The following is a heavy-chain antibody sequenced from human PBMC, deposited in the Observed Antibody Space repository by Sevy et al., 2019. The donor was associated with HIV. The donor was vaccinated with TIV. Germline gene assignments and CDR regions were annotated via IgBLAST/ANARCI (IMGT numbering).Heavy chain of an antibody. J-gene: IGHJ4*02. D-gene: IGHD3-3*01. CDR3: ARAGIGDFWSGYYGIDH. Sequence: GGSLRLSCAASGFTCRNYWMHWVRQAPGKGLVSVSYIHTDGSSSYYADYVKGRFTISRDNAQNTLYLQMNSLRAEDTAVYYCARAGIGDFWSGYYGIDHWGQGTLVTVSS. CDR2: IHTDGSSS. CDR1: GFTCRNYW. V-gene: IGHV3-74*01.